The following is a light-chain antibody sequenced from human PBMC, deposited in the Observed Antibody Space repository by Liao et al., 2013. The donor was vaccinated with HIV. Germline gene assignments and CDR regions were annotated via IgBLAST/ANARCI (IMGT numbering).Light chain of an antibody. Sequence: SYELTQPPSVSVAPGKTASITCGGSNIGSKSVHWYQQKPGQSPVLILYQDTNRPSGIPERFSGSTSGNTATLTISRVEAGDEADYYCQVWDFTSDQRYVFGPGTEVSVL. CDR1: NIGSKS. CDR3: QVWDFTSDQRYV. V-gene: IGLV3-21*04. J-gene: IGLJ1*01. CDR2: QDT.